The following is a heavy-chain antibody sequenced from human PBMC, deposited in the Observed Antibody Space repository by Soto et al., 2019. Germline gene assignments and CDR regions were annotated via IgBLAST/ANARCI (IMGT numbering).Heavy chain of an antibody. CDR1: GYTFTSYA. V-gene: IGHV1-3*05. CDR2: INAGNGNT. D-gene: IGHD2-21*02. CDR3: ARSIVVVTALDY. Sequence: QVQLVQSGAEEKKPGASVKVSCKASGYTFTSYAMHWVRQAPGQRLEWMGWINAGNGNTKYLQKFQGRVTITRDTSASTAYMELSSLRSEDTAVYYCARSIVVVTALDYWGQRTLVTVSS. J-gene: IGHJ4*02.